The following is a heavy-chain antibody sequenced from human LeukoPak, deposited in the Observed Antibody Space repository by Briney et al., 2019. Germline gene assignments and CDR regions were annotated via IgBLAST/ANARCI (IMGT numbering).Heavy chain of an antibody. CDR3: ARSGYDYYYYYAFDV. CDR1: GYSFTSYW. Sequence: KPGESLRISCKGPGYSFTSYWISWVRQMPGKGLEWMGRIDPSDSYTNYSPSFQGHVTISADKSISTAYLQWSSLKASDTAMYYCARSGYDYYYYYAFDVWGQGTTVIISS. CDR2: IDPSDSYT. V-gene: IGHV5-10-1*01. J-gene: IGHJ6*02. D-gene: IGHD5-12*01.